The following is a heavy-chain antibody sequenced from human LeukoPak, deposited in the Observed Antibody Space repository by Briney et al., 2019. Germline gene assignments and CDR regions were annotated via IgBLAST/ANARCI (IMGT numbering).Heavy chain of an antibody. CDR2: ISSTGGTS. CDR1: GFTFSSFP. CDR3: ARVMSGSGSKYFDY. D-gene: IGHD3-10*01. V-gene: IGHV3-64*02. J-gene: IGHJ4*02. Sequence: GGSLRLSCAASGFTFSSFPKHWVRQVPGKGLEYVSAISSTGGTSYYADSVKDRFTTSRDNSKNTLYLQMGSLRAEDMAVYYCARVMSGSGSKYFDYWGQGTLVTVSS.